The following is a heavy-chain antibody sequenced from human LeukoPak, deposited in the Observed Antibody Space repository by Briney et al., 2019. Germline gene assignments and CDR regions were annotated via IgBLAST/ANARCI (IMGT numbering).Heavy chain of an antibody. CDR1: GGSISSYY. D-gene: IGHD5-24*01. CDR2: IYYSGST. J-gene: IGHJ4*02. Sequence: SETLSLTCTVSGGSISSYYWSWIRQPPGKGLEWIGYIYYSGSTNYNPSLKSRVSISVDTSKNQFSLKLSSVTAADSAVYYCARGRDGYNFGYWGQGTLVTVSS. CDR3: ARGRDGYNFGY. V-gene: IGHV4-59*01.